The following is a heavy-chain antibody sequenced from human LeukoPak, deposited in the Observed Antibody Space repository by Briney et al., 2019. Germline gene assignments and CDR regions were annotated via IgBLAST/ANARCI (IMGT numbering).Heavy chain of an antibody. Sequence: ASVKVSCKVSGYTLTELSMHWVRQAPGKGLEWMGGFDPEDGETIYAQKFQGRVTMTEDTSTDTAYMELSSLRSEDTAVYYCAREAAGRGYSGYDSAKYYYYYYMDVWGKGTTVTISS. CDR3: AREAAGRGYSGYDSAKYYYYYYMDV. V-gene: IGHV1-24*01. D-gene: IGHD5-12*01. CDR2: FDPEDGET. CDR1: GYTLTELS. J-gene: IGHJ6*03.